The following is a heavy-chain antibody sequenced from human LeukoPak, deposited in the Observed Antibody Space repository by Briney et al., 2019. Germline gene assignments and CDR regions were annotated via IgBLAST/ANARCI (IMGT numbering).Heavy chain of an antibody. CDR2: ISSSSSYI. Sequence: PGRSLRLSCAASGFTFDDYAMHWVRQAPGKGLEWVSSISSSSSYIYYADSVKGRFTISRDNAKNSLYLQMNSLRAEDTAVYYCAREYSSSSGKTFDIWGQGTMVTVSS. CDR3: AREYSSSSGKTFDI. V-gene: IGHV3-21*01. J-gene: IGHJ3*02. CDR1: GFTFDDYA. D-gene: IGHD6-6*01.